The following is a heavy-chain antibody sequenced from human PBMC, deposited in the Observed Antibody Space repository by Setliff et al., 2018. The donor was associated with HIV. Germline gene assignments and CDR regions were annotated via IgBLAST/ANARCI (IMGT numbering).Heavy chain of an antibody. CDR2: ITSDGNNT. V-gene: IGHV3-64D*08. Sequence: PGGSLRLSCSGSGFVFGTYALHWVRQAPGKGLQYISAITSDGNNTYYADSVKGRFTISRDNSKKTLFLQMDSLRIDDTAIYYCVKERWSTRYFDLWGRGSLVTVSS. D-gene: IGHD6-13*01. CDR3: VKERWSTRYFDL. J-gene: IGHJ2*01. CDR1: GFVFGTYA.